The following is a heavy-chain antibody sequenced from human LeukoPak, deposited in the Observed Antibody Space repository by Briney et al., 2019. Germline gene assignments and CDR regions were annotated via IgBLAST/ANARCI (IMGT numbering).Heavy chain of an antibody. J-gene: IGHJ4*02. CDR1: GFTFSSHW. D-gene: IGHD1-1*01. V-gene: IGHV3-30*03. CDR2: ISYDGSNK. CDR3: AREQQYYFDY. Sequence: GGSLRLSCAASGFTFSSHWMTWVRQAPGKGLEWVAVISYDGSNKYYADSVKGRFTISRDNSKNTLYLQMNSLRTEDTAVYYCAREQQYYFDYWGQGTLVTVSS.